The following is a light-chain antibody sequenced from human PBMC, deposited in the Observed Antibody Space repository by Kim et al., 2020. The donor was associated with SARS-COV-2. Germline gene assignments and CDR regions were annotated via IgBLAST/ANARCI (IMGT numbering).Light chain of an antibody. CDR1: NLRNYY. Sequence: ALGQKVRMPCQGDNLRNYYASWYQQKPRLAPVLVIYGKNNRPSGIPDRFSGSSSGNTASLTITGAQAEDEADYYCNSRDSSGNHWVFGGGTQLTVL. J-gene: IGLJ3*02. CDR3: NSRDSSGNHWV. V-gene: IGLV3-19*01. CDR2: GKN.